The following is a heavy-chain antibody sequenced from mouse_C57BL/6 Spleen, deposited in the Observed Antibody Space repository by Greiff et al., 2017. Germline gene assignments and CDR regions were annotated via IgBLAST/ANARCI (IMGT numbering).Heavy chain of an antibody. CDR2: INPGSGGT. D-gene: IGHD1-3*01. CDR3: ARVLSGGAMDY. V-gene: IGHV1-54*01. CDR1: GYAFTNYL. Sequence: VQLPQSGAELVKPGASVKVSCKASGYAFTNYLMQWVKQRPGPGLEWIGVINPGSGGTNYNEKFKGKATLTADKSSSTAYMQLSSRTSEDSAVYFCARVLSGGAMDYWGQGTSVTVSS. J-gene: IGHJ4*01.